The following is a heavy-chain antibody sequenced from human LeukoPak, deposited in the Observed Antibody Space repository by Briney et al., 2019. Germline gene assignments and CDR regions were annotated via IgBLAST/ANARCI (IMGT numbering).Heavy chain of an antibody. D-gene: IGHD1-26*01. Sequence: PGGSLRLSCAASGFTFSNYAMIWVRQAPGKGLEWVSGISSSGDSTYYADSVKGRFTISRDNSKTTLYLQMISLRAEDTAVYYCAKTHPPSGSLNYWGQGTLVTVSS. CDR3: AKTHPPSGSLNY. J-gene: IGHJ4*02. CDR1: GFTFSNYA. V-gene: IGHV3-23*01. CDR2: ISSSGDST.